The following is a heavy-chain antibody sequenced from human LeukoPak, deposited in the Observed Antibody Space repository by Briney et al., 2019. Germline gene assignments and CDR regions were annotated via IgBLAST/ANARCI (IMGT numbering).Heavy chain of an antibody. Sequence: GGSLRLSCAASGFTFSSYSMNWVRQAPGKGLEWVSSISSSGSSYIYYADSVKGRFTISRDNAKNSLYLQMNSLRAEDTAVYYCARRNDVYYYYGMDVWGQGTTVTVSS. CDR3: ARRNDVYYYYGMDV. CDR1: GFTFSSYS. CDR2: ISSSGSSYI. J-gene: IGHJ6*02. D-gene: IGHD1-1*01. V-gene: IGHV3-21*01.